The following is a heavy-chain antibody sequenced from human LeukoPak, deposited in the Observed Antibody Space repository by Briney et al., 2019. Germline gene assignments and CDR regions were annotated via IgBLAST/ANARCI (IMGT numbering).Heavy chain of an antibody. CDR3: ARGNWNYASFWFDP. Sequence: SETLSLTCTVSGGSISSYYWSWIRQPPGKGLEWIGYISYSGSTNYNPSLKSRVSISVETPKNQFSLKLSSVTAADTAVYYCARGNWNYASFWFDPWGQGTLVTVSS. J-gene: IGHJ5*02. CDR1: GGSISSYY. CDR2: ISYSGST. D-gene: IGHD1-7*01. V-gene: IGHV4-59*01.